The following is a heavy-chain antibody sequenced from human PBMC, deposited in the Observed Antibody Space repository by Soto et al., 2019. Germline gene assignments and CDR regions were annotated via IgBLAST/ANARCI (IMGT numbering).Heavy chain of an antibody. CDR2: IPNDARYK. V-gene: IGHV3-30*04. CDR3: AREFLGGLDV. Sequence: WWSLRLSCSASVFTFSSYTMHWFRQAPGKGLEWVALIPNDARYKHYADSVKGRSTISRDNSKNTLYLQMNSLRAEDTSMYYCAREFLGGLDVWGQGTTVTVSS. J-gene: IGHJ6*02. D-gene: IGHD7-27*01. CDR1: VFTFSSYT.